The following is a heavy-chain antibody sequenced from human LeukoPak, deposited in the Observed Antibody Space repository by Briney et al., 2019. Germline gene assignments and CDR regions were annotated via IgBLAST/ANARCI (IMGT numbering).Heavy chain of an antibody. J-gene: IGHJ6*03. CDR2: IYTSGST. CDR3: ARDRPIAVAGNPVGYHYYMDV. CDR1: GGSISSYY. Sequence: PSETLSLTCTASGGSISSYYWSWIRQPAGKGLEWIGRIYTSGSTNYNPSLKSRVTMSVDTSKNQFSLKLSSVTAADTAVYYCARDRPIAVAGNPVGYHYYMDVWGKGTTVTISS. D-gene: IGHD6-19*01. V-gene: IGHV4-4*07.